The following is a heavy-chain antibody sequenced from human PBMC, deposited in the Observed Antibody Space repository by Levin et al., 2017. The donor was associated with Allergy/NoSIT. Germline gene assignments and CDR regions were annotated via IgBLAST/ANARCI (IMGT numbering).Heavy chain of an antibody. D-gene: IGHD3-16*01. CDR1: GFTFGTYW. CDR2: ISPDGSER. Sequence: GESLKISCETSGFTFGTYWMSWVRQVPGKRLQWVASISPDGSERHYDDFVKGRFTISRDNARDSLFLQMNSLRAEDASVYYCARDLIGSVTFGGVVPGYWGQGTLVTVSS. V-gene: IGHV3-7*04. CDR3: ARDLIGSVTFGGVVPGY. J-gene: IGHJ4*02.